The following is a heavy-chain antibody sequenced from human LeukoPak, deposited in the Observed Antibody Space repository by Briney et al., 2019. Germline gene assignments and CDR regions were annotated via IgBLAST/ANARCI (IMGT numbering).Heavy chain of an antibody. J-gene: IGHJ4*02. CDR2: IYSGGNT. CDR1: GFTVSSNY. D-gene: IGHD1-1*01. Sequence: GGSLRLSCAASGFTVSSNYMGWVRQTPGKGLEYVSVIYSGGNTYYAGSVKGRFTISRDNSKNTVYLQMNSLRAEDTAVFYCARLVATTGRLYFDYWGQGNLVTVSS. CDR3: ARLVATTGRLYFDY. V-gene: IGHV3-53*01.